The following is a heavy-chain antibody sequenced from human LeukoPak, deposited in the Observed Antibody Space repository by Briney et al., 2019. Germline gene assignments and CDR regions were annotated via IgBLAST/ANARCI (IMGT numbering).Heavy chain of an antibody. CDR2: INHSGST. V-gene: IGHV4-34*01. Sequence: GSLRLSCAASGFTFSNAWMSWIRQPPGKGLEWIGEINHSGSTNYNPSLKSRVTISVDTSKNQFSLKLSSVTAADTAVYYCARPLHPDYGSGSYDAFDIWGQGTMVTVSS. CDR3: ARPLHPDYGSGSYDAFDI. D-gene: IGHD3-10*01. CDR1: GFTFSNAW. J-gene: IGHJ3*02.